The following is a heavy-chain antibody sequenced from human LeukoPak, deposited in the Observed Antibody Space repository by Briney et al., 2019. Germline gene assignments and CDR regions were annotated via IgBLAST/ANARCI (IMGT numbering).Heavy chain of an antibody. J-gene: IGHJ3*02. CDR3: ARVRVTMVRGVIGPGRFDAFDI. CDR1: GYTFTGYY. CDR2: INPSGGST. D-gene: IGHD3-10*01. V-gene: IGHV1-46*01. Sequence: GASVKVSCKASGYTFTGYYMHWVRQAPGQGLEWMGIINPSGGSTSYAQKFQGRVTMTRDMSTSTVYMELSSLRSEDTAVYYCARVRVTMVRGVIGPGRFDAFDIWGQGTMVTVSS.